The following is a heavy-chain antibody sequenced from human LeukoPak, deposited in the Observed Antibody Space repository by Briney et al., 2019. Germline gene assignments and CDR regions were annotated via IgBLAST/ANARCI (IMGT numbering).Heavy chain of an antibody. Sequence: SETLSLTCAVYGGSFSGYYWSWIRQPPGKGLEWIGEINHSGSTNYNPSLKSRVTISVDTSKNQFSLKLSSVTAADTAVYYCARDIYDFWSGTHDAFDIWGQGTMVTVSS. V-gene: IGHV4-34*01. J-gene: IGHJ3*02. CDR1: GGSFSGYY. CDR3: ARDIYDFWSGTHDAFDI. D-gene: IGHD3-3*01. CDR2: INHSGST.